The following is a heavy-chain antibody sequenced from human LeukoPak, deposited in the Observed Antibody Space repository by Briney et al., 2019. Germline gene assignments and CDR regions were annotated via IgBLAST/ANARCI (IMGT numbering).Heavy chain of an antibody. D-gene: IGHD3-22*01. CDR2: IYDSGST. CDR3: VGEDSGGWRFDY. Sequence: SETLSLTCTVSGGSIRSSYYYWGWIRQPPGKGLEWIGSIYDSGSTYYNPSLKSRVTISVDRSKNQFSLKLSSVTAADTAVYYCVGEDSGGWRFDYWGQGTLVIVSS. J-gene: IGHJ4*02. V-gene: IGHV4-39*07. CDR1: GGSIRSSYYY.